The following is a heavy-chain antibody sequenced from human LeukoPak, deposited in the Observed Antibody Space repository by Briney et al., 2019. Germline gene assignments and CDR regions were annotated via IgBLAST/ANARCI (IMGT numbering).Heavy chain of an antibody. Sequence: SETLSLTCSVSGGSISSDGYYWSWIRQLPGKGLEWTAYIYYSGTTYYNPSLESRVTMSVDTSKNLFSLKLSSVTAADTAVYYCARYRDSGGRLAFDIWGQGTMVIVSS. CDR1: GGSISSDGYY. CDR2: IYYSGTT. V-gene: IGHV4-31*03. CDR3: ARYRDSGGRLAFDI. D-gene: IGHD2-15*01. J-gene: IGHJ3*02.